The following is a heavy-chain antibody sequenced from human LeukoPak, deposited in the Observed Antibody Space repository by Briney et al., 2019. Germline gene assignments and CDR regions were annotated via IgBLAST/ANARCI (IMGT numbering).Heavy chain of an antibody. Sequence: SQTLPLTCTVSGGSISSGDNYWSWIRQPPGKGLEWIGYIYYRGNAYYNPSLKSRVTISVDTSKNQFSLKLSSVTAADTAVYYCARVERGWLAPDHKHFQHWGRGTLVTVSS. CDR3: ARVERGWLAPDHKHFQH. D-gene: IGHD6-19*01. CDR1: GGSISSGDNY. CDR2: IYYRGNA. V-gene: IGHV4-30-4*08. J-gene: IGHJ1*01.